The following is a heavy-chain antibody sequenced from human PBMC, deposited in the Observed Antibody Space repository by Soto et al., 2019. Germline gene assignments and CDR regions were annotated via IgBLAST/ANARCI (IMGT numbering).Heavy chain of an antibody. Sequence: QVQLQESGPGLVKPSETLSLTCTVSGGSISSYYWSWIRQPPGKGLEWIGYSYYSGSTNYNPSLKSRVTLSVDTSKNQFSLKLSSVTAADTAVYYCARTYCSGGSCYDHFDYWGQGTLVTVSS. J-gene: IGHJ4*02. D-gene: IGHD2-15*01. CDR3: ARTYCSGGSCYDHFDY. V-gene: IGHV4-59*08. CDR2: SYYSGST. CDR1: GGSISSYY.